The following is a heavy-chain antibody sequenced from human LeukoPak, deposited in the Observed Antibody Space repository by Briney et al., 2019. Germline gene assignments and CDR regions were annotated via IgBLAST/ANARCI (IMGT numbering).Heavy chain of an antibody. J-gene: IGHJ4*02. V-gene: IGHV4-59*01. CDR3: ARGADSSGYYSIFYFDY. D-gene: IGHD3-22*01. CDR2: IYYSGST. Sequence: SETLSLSCTVSGGSISSYYWNWIRQPPGKGLEWIGYIYYSGSTNYNPSLKSRVTISVDTSKNQFSLKLSSVTAADTAVYYCARGADSSGYYSIFYFDYWGEGSLVTVSS. CDR1: GGSISSYY.